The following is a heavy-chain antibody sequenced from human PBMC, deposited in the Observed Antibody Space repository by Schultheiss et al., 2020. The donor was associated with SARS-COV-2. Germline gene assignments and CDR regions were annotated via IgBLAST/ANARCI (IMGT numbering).Heavy chain of an antibody. CDR3: ARDGAETTVVRYYYYGMDV. CDR2: ISSSGSTI. J-gene: IGHJ6*02. Sequence: GESLKISCAASGFTFSSYGMHWVRQAPGKGLEWVSYISSSGSTIYYADSVKGRFTISRDNAKNSLYLQMNSLRAEDTAVYYCARDGAETTVVRYYYYGMDVWGQGTTVTVSS. D-gene: IGHD4-23*01. CDR1: GFTFSSYG. V-gene: IGHV3-48*04.